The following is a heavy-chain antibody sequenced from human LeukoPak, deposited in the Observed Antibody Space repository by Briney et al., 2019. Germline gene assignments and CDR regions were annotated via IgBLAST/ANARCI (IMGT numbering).Heavy chain of an antibody. J-gene: IGHJ6*03. CDR1: GGSISSSSYY. CDR2: IYYSGST. CDR3: ARARIVVVVAATRTPTRNYYYYMDV. V-gene: IGHV4-39*02. Sequence: PSETLSLTCTVSGGSISSSSYYWGWIRQPPGKGLEWIGSIYYSGSTYYSLSLKGRVTISVDTSKNQFSLKLSSVTAADTAVYYCARARIVVVVAATRTPTRNYYYYMDVWGKGTTVTVSS. D-gene: IGHD2-15*01.